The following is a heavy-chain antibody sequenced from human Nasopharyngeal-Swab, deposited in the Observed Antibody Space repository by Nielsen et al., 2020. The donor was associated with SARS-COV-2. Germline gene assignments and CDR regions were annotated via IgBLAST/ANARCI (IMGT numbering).Heavy chain of an antibody. J-gene: IGHJ4*02. V-gene: IGHV3-48*02. CDR3: ARDVAAGTTTGLGY. D-gene: IGHD1-7*01. CDR1: GFTFSTYR. CDR2: ISSSSSTT. Sequence: GESLKISCAASGFTFSTYRMNWVRQAPGKGLEWVSYISSSSSTTYYADSVRGRFTISRDNAKNSLYLQMNSLRDEDTAAYYCARDVAAGTTTGLGYWGQGTLVTVSS.